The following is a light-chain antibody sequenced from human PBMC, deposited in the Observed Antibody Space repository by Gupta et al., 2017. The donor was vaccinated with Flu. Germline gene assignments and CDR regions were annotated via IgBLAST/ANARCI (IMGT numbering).Light chain of an antibody. J-gene: IGLJ3*02. CDR1: TSAVGAYNY. CDR2: DVT. Sequence: QSPLTQPASVSGSPGKPNAIPCTGSTSAVGAYNYVSWYQQNPGKAPILIIYDVTNRPSGVSSRFSGSKSGNTASLTISGLQAEDEADYYCSSYGAVGLFGGGTKVTVL. CDR3: SSYGAVGL. V-gene: IGLV2-14*01.